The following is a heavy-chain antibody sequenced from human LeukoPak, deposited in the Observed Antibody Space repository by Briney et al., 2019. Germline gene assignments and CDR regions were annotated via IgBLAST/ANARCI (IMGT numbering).Heavy chain of an antibody. J-gene: IGHJ6*02. CDR2: IYYTGTT. CDR3: KTAYEIDV. Sequence: PSETLSLTCTVSGGSISNYYWSWIRQPPGKALEWIGYIYYTGTTKYNPSLKSRATISLDTSKNQFSLKLTSVTAADMFFFKQKTAYEIDVWGQGTTVTVSS. D-gene: IGHD2-21*01. V-gene: IGHV4-59*01. CDR1: GGSISNYY.